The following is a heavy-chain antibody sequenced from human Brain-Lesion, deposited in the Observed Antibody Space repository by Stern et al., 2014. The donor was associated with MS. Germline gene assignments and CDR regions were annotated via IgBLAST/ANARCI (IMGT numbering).Heavy chain of an antibody. CDR2: ISWNSGTI. CDR1: GFTFDDYA. J-gene: IGHJ4*02. Sequence: EVQLVESGGDLVQPGRSLRLSCAAFGFTFDDYAMHWVRQAPGKCLEGVAGISWNSGTIGYADSVKGRFTTSRDNAYSSLYLQMNSLRPEDTALYYCARDITGSSAYFAYWGQGTLVTVSS. CDR3: ARDITGSSAYFAY. V-gene: IGHV3-9*01. D-gene: IGHD1-14*01.